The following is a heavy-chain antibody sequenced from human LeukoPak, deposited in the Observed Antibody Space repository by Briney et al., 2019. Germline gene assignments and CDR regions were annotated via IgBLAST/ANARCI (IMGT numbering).Heavy chain of an antibody. CDR3: ARVIAAYANWFDP. J-gene: IGHJ5*02. D-gene: IGHD6-6*01. CDR2: IYYSGRN. CDR1: GGSISSSSYY. Sequence: SETLSLTCTVSGGSISSSSYYWGWIRQPPGKGLECIGSIYYSGRNYYNPSLKSRVTISVDTSKNQFSLKLSSVTAADTAVYYCARVIAAYANWFDPWGQGTLVTVSS. V-gene: IGHV4-39*07.